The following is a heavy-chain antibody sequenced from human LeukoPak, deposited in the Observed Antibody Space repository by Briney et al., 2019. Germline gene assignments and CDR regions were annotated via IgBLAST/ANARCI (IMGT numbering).Heavy chain of an antibody. CDR2: IYHTGST. D-gene: IGHD6-25*01. J-gene: IGHJ4*02. CDR3: ARRGRNSSGWQDYL. V-gene: IGHV4-59*01. CDR1: GGSISRYY. Sequence: PSETLSLTCIVSGGSISRYYWSWIRQPPGKGLEWIANIYHTGSTNYNPSLSSRVTISIDTAKNQFSLKLTSVTASDTAVYYCARRGRNSSGWQDYLWGQGTLVTVPS.